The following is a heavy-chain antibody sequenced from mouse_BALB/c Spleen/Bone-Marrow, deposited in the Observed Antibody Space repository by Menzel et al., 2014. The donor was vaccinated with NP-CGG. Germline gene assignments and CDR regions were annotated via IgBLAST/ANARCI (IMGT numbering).Heavy chain of an antibody. V-gene: IGHV1-82*01. CDR1: GYTFSYSW. Sequence: VQLQQSGPELVKPGASVKISCKTSGYTFSYSWMNWVRQRPGQGLEWIGRIYPEDGDTNYNGRFKGKATLTADKSSNATYIQLSSLTSVDSAAYFCARNPHYYAMDYWGQGTSVTVSS. CDR2: IYPEDGDT. CDR3: ARNPHYYAMDY. J-gene: IGHJ4*01.